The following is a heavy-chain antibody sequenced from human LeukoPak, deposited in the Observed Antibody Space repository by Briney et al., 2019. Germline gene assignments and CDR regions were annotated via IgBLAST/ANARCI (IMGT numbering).Heavy chain of an antibody. V-gene: IGHV3-9*01. CDR1: GFTFDDYA. D-gene: IGHD3-10*01. Sequence: GRSLRLSCAVSGFTFDDYAMHWVRQAPGKGLEWVSGMSWNSGSIGYADSVKGRFTISRDNAKNSLYLQMNSLRAEDTALYYCAKDYYYGSGSYYYFGMDVWGQGTTVTVSS. CDR3: AKDYYYGSGSYYYFGMDV. J-gene: IGHJ6*02. CDR2: MSWNSGSI.